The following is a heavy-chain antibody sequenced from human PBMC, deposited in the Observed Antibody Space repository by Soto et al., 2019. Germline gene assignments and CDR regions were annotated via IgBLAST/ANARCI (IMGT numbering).Heavy chain of an antibody. CDR1: GFTFSDYY. D-gene: IGHD3-9*01. J-gene: IGHJ6*02. V-gene: IGHV3-15*01. Sequence: PGGSLRLSCAASGFTFSDYYMSWIRQAPGKGLEWVGRIKSKTDGGTTDYAAPVKGRFTISRDDSKNTLYLQMNSLKTEDTAVYYCTGREGIRYFDWDTIRGGKDFWGQGIRVTVSS. CDR2: IKSKTDGGTT. CDR3: TGREGIRYFDWDTIRGGKDF.